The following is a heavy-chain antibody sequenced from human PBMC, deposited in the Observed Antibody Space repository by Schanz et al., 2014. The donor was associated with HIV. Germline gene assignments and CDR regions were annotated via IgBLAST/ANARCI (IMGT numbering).Heavy chain of an antibody. Sequence: VQLVESGGGLVKPGGSLRLSCAASGFTFSSFGMHWVRQAPGKGLEWVAVIWYDGGYKSYADSVTGRFTISRDNSKNTLYLQMNSLRAEDTAIYYCAKENPINYYSHGGPIDIWGQGTMLTVSS. CDR2: IWYDGGYK. J-gene: IGHJ3*02. CDR3: AKENPINYYSHGGPIDI. V-gene: IGHV3-33*06. CDR1: GFTFSSFG. D-gene: IGHD3-10*01.